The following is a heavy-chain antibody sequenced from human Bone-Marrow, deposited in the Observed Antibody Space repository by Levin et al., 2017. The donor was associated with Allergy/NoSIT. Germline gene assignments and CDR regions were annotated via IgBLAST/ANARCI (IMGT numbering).Heavy chain of an antibody. V-gene: IGHV3-48*04. CDR3: ARDIAD. CDR2: ISSSSSTI. J-gene: IGHJ6*02. D-gene: IGHD2-15*01. CDR1: GFTFSSYS. Sequence: VASVKVSCAASGFTFSSYSMNWVRQAPGKGLEWVSYISSSSSTIYYADSVKGRFTISRDNAKNSLYLQMNSLRAEDTAVYYCARDIADWGQGTTVTVSS.